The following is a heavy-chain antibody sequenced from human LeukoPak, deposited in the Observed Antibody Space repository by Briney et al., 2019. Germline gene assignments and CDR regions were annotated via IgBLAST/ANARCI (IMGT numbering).Heavy chain of an antibody. D-gene: IGHD1-26*01. CDR1: GFTFSNYA. Sequence: GESPRLSCAASGFTFSNYAMSWVRQAPGKGLEWVSTIDGPTYRTHYADSVMGRFTISRDNSKNTLYLQMNSLRAEDTAVYFCTTWVGAHFDFWGQGTLVTVSS. J-gene: IGHJ4*02. CDR2: IDGPTYRT. CDR3: TTWVGAHFDF. V-gene: IGHV3-23*01.